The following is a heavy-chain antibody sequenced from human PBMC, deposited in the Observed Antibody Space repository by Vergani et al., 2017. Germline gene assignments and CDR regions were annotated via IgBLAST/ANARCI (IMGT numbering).Heavy chain of an antibody. Sequence: QVQLQQWGAGLLKPSETLSLTCAVYGGSFSGYYWSWIRQPPGKGLEWIGEINHSGSTNYNPSLKSRVTISVDTSKNQFSLKLSSVTAADTAVYYCARGRGGSRYLVNYYYYYGMDVWGQGP. CDR3: ARGRGGSRYLVNYYYYYGMDV. CDR1: GGSFSGYY. CDR2: INHSGST. J-gene: IGHJ6*02. V-gene: IGHV4-34*01. D-gene: IGHD2-15*01.